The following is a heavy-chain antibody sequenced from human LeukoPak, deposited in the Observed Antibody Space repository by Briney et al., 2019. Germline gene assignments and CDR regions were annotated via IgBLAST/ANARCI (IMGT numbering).Heavy chain of an antibody. Sequence: SVKVSCKASGGTLRTYAVSWVRQAPGQGLEWVGGIIPIFDTEDYAQKFQGRVTISTDEFTDTAYMELSSLRSDDTAVYYCARGFVVKPARHYFDSWGQGTLVTVSS. D-gene: IGHD2-2*01. J-gene: IGHJ4*02. CDR2: IIPIFDTE. CDR1: GGTLRTYA. V-gene: IGHV1-69*05. CDR3: ARGFVVKPARHYFDS.